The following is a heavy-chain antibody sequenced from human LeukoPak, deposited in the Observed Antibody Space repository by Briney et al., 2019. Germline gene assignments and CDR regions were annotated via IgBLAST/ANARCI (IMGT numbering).Heavy chain of an antibody. CDR2: ISAYNGNT. D-gene: IGHD3-22*01. Sequence: ASVKVSCKSSGYTFTSYGISWVRQAPGQGLEWMGWISAYNGNTNYAQKLQGRVTMTTDTSTSTAYMELRSLRSDDTAVYYCARDHAMIVVADYYGMDVWGQGTTVTVSS. J-gene: IGHJ6*02. CDR1: GYTFTSYG. V-gene: IGHV1-18*01. CDR3: ARDHAMIVVADYYGMDV.